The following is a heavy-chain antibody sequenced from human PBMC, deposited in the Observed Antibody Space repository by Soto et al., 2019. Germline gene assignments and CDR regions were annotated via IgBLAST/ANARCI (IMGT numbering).Heavy chain of an antibody. CDR3: SRGNRAHDAFDL. Sequence: EVQLVESGGGLIQPGGSLRLSCAASGFTVSSNYMSWVRQAPGKGLEWVSVIYSGGSTYYADSVKGRFTISRDNSKNTLSLQMNSLRDEDTDVYYCSRGNRAHDAFDLCGQGTMVTVSS. J-gene: IGHJ3*01. CDR1: GFTVSSNY. CDR2: IYSGGST. V-gene: IGHV3-53*01.